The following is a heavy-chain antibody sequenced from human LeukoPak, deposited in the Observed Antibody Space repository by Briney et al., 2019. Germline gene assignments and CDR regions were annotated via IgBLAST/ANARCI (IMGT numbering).Heavy chain of an antibody. D-gene: IGHD3-10*01. Sequence: ASVKVSCKASGGTFSSYAISWVRQAPGQGLEWMGRIIPILGIANYAQKFQGRVTITADKSTSTAYMELSSLRSEDTAVYHCARPPNKGGSGVTLGYFDYWGQGTLVTVSS. CDR1: GGTFSSYA. J-gene: IGHJ4*02. CDR2: IIPILGIA. V-gene: IGHV1-69*04. CDR3: ARPPNKGGSGVTLGYFDY.